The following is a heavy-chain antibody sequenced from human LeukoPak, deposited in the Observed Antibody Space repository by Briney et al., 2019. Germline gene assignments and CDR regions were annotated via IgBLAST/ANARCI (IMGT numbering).Heavy chain of an antibody. CDR3: ARVRIFGNIVVVVAAPAGWFDP. J-gene: IGHJ5*02. Sequence: SETLSLTCTVSGGSISSSDYYWGWIRQPPGKGLEWIGIVYYGGSTHYNPSHKGRVTLSVDTSKNQFSLKLTSVTAADTAVYYCARVRIFGNIVVVVAAPAGWFDPWGQGTLVTVSS. CDR1: GGSISSSDYY. D-gene: IGHD2-15*01. V-gene: IGHV4-39*07. CDR2: VYYGGST.